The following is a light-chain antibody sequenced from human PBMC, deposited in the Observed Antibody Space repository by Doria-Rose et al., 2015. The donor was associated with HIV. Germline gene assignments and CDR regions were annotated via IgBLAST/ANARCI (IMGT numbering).Light chain of an antibody. V-gene: IGKV3-20*01. CDR1: QSFSSNY. CDR3: HQYGPSWT. Sequence: EIVLTQSPGTLSLSPGERATLSCRDSQSFSSNYLAWYQQKPGQAPSLLIYDGSNRATCIPDRSSASASGTYFTLTINRLEPEDFALYHCHQYGPSWTFGQGTKLEI. J-gene: IGKJ1*01. CDR2: DGS.